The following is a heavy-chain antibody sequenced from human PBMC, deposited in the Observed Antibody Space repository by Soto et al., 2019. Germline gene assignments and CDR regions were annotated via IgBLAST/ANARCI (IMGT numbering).Heavy chain of an antibody. CDR1: GFSFSNAW. J-gene: IGHJ4*01. V-gene: IGHV3-15*07. CDR3: TTDSYITIAIIRFDY. CDR2: IKSKTDGGTT. Sequence: PGGSLRLSCAASGFSFSNAWINWVRQVPGKGLEWVGRIKSKTDGGTTDFAAPVKGGFAISRDYSNNMVYLQMNSLKTEDTAVYYCTTDSYITIAIIRFDYWGHGTLVTVSS. D-gene: IGHD2-2*02.